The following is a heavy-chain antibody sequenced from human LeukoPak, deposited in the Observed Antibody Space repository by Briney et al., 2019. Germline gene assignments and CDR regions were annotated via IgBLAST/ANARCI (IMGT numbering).Heavy chain of an antibody. J-gene: IGHJ5*02. CDR3: AKDRSRDLVVGYNWFDP. V-gene: IGHV3-30*02. D-gene: IGHD2-15*01. Sequence: PGGSLSLSCAASGFTFSSYGMHWVRQARGKGLEWVAFIRCDGSNKYYTDSVKGRFTISRDNSKNTLYLQMNSLRAEDTAVYYCAKDRSRDLVVGYNWFDPWGQGTLVIVS. CDR2: IRCDGSNK. CDR1: GFTFSSYG.